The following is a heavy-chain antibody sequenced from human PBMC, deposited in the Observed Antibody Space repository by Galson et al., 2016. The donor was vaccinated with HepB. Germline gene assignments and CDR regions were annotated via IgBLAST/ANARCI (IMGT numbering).Heavy chain of an antibody. CDR3: AKDAYSRGDY. V-gene: IGHV3-23*01. CDR2: ISSRGGTT. Sequence: SLRLSCAASGFTFSSYAMNWVRQAPGKGLEWVSAISSRGGTTYYADSVKGRFTVSRDNSKNTLYLQMNSLRVEDTAMYYCAKDAYSRGDYWGQGTLVTVSS. CDR1: GFTFSSYA. D-gene: IGHD6-13*01. J-gene: IGHJ4*02.